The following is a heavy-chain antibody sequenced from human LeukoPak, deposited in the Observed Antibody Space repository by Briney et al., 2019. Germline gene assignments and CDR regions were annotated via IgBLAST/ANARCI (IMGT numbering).Heavy chain of an antibody. D-gene: IGHD1-26*01. V-gene: IGHV3-23*01. Sequence: GGSLRLSYAGSGFTFSNYAMTWVRQAPGKGLEWVSSVSGSGRNTFYPDSVEGRFTISRDNSKNTVYLQMNSLRADDTAVYYCVKSRRVGANQRGLFDYWGQGTLVTVSP. J-gene: IGHJ4*02. CDR3: VKSRRVGANQRGLFDY. CDR2: VSGSGRNT. CDR1: GFTFSNYA.